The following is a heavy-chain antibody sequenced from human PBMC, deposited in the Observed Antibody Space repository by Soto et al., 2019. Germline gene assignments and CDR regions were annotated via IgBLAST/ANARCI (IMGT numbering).Heavy chain of an antibody. D-gene: IGHD2-2*01. CDR1: GFTFSSYG. CDR2: IWYDGSNK. CDR3: ARYPRSYYYGMDV. V-gene: IGHV3-33*01. Sequence: QVQLVESGGGVVQPGRSLRLSCAASGFTFSSYGMHWVRQAPGKGLEWVAVIWYDGSNKYDADSVKGRFTISRDKSKNTLYLQMNSLRAEDTAVYYWARYPRSYYYGMDVWGQGTTVTVSS. J-gene: IGHJ6*02.